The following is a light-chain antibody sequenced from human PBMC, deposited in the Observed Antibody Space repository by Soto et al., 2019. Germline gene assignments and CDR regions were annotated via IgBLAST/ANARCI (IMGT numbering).Light chain of an antibody. V-gene: IGKV3-20*01. Sequence: EIVLTQSPGTLSLSPGERATLSCRASQSVRRNYLAWYQQKPGRAPRLLIYNSNTRATGVPDRFSGSGSGTDFTLTISRLEPEDFALYYCQQYRDLPQTFGQGTKVEMK. CDR3: QQYRDLPQT. J-gene: IGKJ1*01. CDR1: QSVRRNY. CDR2: NSN.